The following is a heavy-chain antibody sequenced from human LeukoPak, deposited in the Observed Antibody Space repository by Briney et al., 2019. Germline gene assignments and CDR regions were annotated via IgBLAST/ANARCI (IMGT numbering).Heavy chain of an antibody. CDR1: GFTFSGYE. D-gene: IGHD5-18*01. J-gene: IGHJ4*02. V-gene: IGHV3-48*03. CDR3: ARMGYNYGYRGFDH. Sequence: PGGFLILSCAASGFTFSGYEMKWVRQAPGKGLEWVSYISSGGSTIYYADSVKGRFTISRDNAKDSLYLQMNSLRAEDTSVYYCARMGYNYGYRGFDHWGQGTLVTVSS. CDR2: ISSGGSTI.